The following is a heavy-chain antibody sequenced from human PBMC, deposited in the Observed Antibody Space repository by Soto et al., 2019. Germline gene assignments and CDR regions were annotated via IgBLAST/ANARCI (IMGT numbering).Heavy chain of an antibody. V-gene: IGHV1-18*01. CDR2: ISAYNGNT. D-gene: IGHD2-2*01. J-gene: IGHJ6*02. CDR3: ARFDFVVVPAAIYYYYGMDV. Sequence: ASVKVSCKASGYTFTSYGISWVRQAPGQGLEWMGWISAYNGNTNYAQKLQGRVTMTTDTSTSTAYMELRSLRSDDTAVYYCARFDFVVVPAAIYYYYGMDVCGQGTTVTVSS. CDR1: GYTFTSYG.